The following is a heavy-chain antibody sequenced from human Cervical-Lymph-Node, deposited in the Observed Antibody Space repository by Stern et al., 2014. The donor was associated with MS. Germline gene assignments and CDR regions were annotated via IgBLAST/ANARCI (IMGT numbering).Heavy chain of an antibody. J-gene: IGHJ4*02. CDR3: SKQGL. Sequence: VQLVESGGGVVRPGRSLRLSCEGSGFNFSNSGIHWVRQAPGKGLDWVAAISYDGSKKFYADSVKGRFIISRDNSKNTLFLQMNNVTGDDAAVYFCSKQGLWGQGTLVTVSS. CDR2: ISYDGSKK. CDR1: GFNFSNSG. V-gene: IGHV3-30*18.